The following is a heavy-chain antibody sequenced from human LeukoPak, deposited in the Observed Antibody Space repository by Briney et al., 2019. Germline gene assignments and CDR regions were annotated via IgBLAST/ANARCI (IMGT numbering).Heavy chain of an antibody. CDR2: INPKSGDT. CDR3: ARVLWVVGATEGYNWFDP. D-gene: IGHD1-26*01. J-gene: IGHJ5*02. Sequence: GASVKVSCKASGYTFTDYYMHWVRQAPGQGLEWMGWINPKSGDTNYAQKFQGRVTMTRDTSINTAYMELSRLRSDDTAVYYCARVLWVVGATEGYNWFDPWGQGTLVTVSS. V-gene: IGHV1-2*02. CDR1: GYTFTDYY.